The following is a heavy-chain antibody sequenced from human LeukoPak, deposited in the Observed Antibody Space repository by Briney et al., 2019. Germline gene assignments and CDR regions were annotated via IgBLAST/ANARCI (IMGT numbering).Heavy chain of an antibody. CDR1: GYSISSGYY. V-gene: IGHV4-38-2*02. J-gene: IGHJ4*02. CDR3: ARGWGAAAFR. Sequence: PSETLSLTCTVSGYSISSGYYWGWIRQPPGKGLEWIGTIYQSGITYYKPSLKSRVTTSVDTSKNQFSLKLSSVTAADTAVYYCARGWGAAAFRWGQGTLVTVSS. CDR2: IYQSGIT. D-gene: IGHD6-13*01.